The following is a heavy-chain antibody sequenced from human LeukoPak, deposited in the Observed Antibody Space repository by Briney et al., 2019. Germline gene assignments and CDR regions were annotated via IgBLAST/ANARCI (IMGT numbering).Heavy chain of an antibody. J-gene: IGHJ4*02. CDR3: ASSPHSSGWSPFVY. CDR2: ISGSGGST. D-gene: IGHD6-19*01. CDR1: GFTFSSYA. Sequence: TGGSLRLSCAASGFTFSSYAMSWVRQAPGKGLEWVSAISGSGGSTYYADSVKGRFTISRDNSKNTLYLQMNSLRAEDTAVYYCASSPHSSGWSPFVYWGQGTLVTVSS. V-gene: IGHV3-23*01.